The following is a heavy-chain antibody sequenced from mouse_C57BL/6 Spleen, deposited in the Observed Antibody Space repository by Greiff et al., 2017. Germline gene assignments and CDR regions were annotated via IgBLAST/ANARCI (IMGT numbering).Heavy chain of an antibody. CDR1: GYAFTNYL. Sequence: QVQLQQSGAELVRPGTSVKVSCKASGYAFTNYLIEWVKQRPGQGLEWFGVINPGSGGTNYNEKFKGKATLTADKSSSTAYMQLSSLTSEDSAVYFCARSWVGDYLDYWGQGTTLTVSS. J-gene: IGHJ2*01. CDR3: ARSWVGDYLDY. V-gene: IGHV1-54*01. CDR2: INPGSGGT.